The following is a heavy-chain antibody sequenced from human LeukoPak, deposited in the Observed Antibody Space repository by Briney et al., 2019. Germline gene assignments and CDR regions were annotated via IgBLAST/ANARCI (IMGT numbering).Heavy chain of an antibody. V-gene: IGHV3-23*01. J-gene: IGHJ4*02. CDR3: AKDPFYYYDSRGYHFDH. Sequence: GGSLRLSCAASGFTLNNYALSGVRQAPGEGVGWLAGISGRSGITYYADAVKGRFTISRDNSQNMLYLHMNSLRVEDTAIYYCAKDPFYYYDSRGYHFDHWGQGTLVTVSS. CDR2: ISGRSGIT. D-gene: IGHD3-22*01. CDR1: GFTLNNYA.